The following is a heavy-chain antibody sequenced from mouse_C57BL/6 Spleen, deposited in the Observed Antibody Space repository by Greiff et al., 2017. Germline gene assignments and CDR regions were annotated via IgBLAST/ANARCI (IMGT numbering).Heavy chain of an antibody. CDR1: GFTFSDYG. J-gene: IGHJ3*01. V-gene: IGHV5-17*01. CDR2: ISSGSSTI. Sequence: EVKVEESGGGLVKPGGSLKLSCAASGFTFSDYGMHWVRQAPEKGLEWVAYISSGSSTIYYADTVKGRFTISRDNAKNTLFLQMTSRRSEDTAMSYCAREYYYGSSWFAYWGQGTLVTVSA. CDR3: AREYYYGSSWFAY. D-gene: IGHD1-1*01.